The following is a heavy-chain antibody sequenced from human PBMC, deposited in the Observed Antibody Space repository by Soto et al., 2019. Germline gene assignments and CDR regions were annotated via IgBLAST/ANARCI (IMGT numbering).Heavy chain of an antibody. CDR3: VRGTTTWRGMDY. V-gene: IGHV3-74*01. D-gene: IGHD1-1*01. CDR1: GFTFSTYC. J-gene: IGHJ4*02. Sequence: LSCAASGFTFSTYCMHWVRHTPGTGLVWVSRTCRYGRELYYADSVKGRFTISRDDAKNTLYLQMDSLRVEDTGIYYCVRGTTTWRGMDYWGQGALVTVSS. CDR2: TCRYGREL.